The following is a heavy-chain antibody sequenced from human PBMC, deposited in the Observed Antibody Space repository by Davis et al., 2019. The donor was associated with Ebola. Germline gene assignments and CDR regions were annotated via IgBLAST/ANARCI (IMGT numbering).Heavy chain of an antibody. CDR2: INPNSGGT. J-gene: IGHJ6*02. CDR1: GYIFSNYD. Sequence: ASVKVSCKASGYIFSNYDINWVRQAPGQGLEWMGWINPNSGGTNYAQKFQGWVTMTRDTSISTAYMELSRLRSDDTAVYYCARDAGYYYYGLDVWGQGTTVTVSS. V-gene: IGHV1-2*04. CDR3: ARDAGYYYYGLDV.